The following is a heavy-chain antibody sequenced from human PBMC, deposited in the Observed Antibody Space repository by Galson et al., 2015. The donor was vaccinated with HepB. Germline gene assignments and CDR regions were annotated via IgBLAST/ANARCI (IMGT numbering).Heavy chain of an antibody. V-gene: IGHV1-18*01. CDR2: VSPYNGDT. D-gene: IGHD2-8*01. CDR3: ARGAMTNHYFDS. Sequence: SVKVSCKASGYTFNNHFIIWVRQAPGQGLEWMGWVSPYNGDTKYVKKFQDRVTMTTDTSTTTAYMELRSLRSDDTAVYYCARGAMTNHYFDSWGQGTLVAVSS. J-gene: IGHJ4*02. CDR1: GYTFNNHF.